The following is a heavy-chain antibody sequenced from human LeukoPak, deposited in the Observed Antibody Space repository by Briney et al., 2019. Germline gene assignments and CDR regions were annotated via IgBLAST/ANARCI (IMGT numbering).Heavy chain of an antibody. V-gene: IGHV4-59*01. CDR2: IYYSGST. CDR1: GGSISSYY. Sequence: SETLSLTCTVSGGSISSYYWSWIRQPPGKGLEWIGYIYYSGSTNYNPSLKSRVTISVDTPKNQFSLKLSSVTAADTAVYYCARGSPANYYYYGMDVWGQGTTVTVSS. J-gene: IGHJ6*02. CDR3: ARGSPANYYYYGMDV.